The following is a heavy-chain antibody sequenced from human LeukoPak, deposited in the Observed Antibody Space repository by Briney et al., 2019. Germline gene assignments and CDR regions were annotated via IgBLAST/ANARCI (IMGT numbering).Heavy chain of an antibody. CDR2: IYYSGST. CDR3: ARGADNAFDI. J-gene: IGHJ3*02. V-gene: IGHV4-30-4*01. CDR1: GGSISSYY. Sequence: SETLSLTCTVSGGSISSYYWSWIRQPPGKGLEWIGYIYYSGSTYYNPSLKSRVTISVDTSKNQFSLKLSSVTAADTAVYYCARGADNAFDIWGQRTMVTVSS. D-gene: IGHD1-14*01.